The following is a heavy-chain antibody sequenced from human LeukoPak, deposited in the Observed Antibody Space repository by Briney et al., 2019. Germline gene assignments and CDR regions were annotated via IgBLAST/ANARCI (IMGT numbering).Heavy chain of an antibody. Sequence: SETLSLTCAVYGGSFSGNYWSWVRQPPGEGLEWIGEINHRGNTNYNPSLKSRVTISVDTSKNQFSLKLRSVTAADTAVYYCARVPESVGINYFGSWGQGTQVTVSS. V-gene: IGHV4-34*01. CDR2: INHRGNT. CDR3: ARVPESVGINYFGS. CDR1: GGSFSGNY. J-gene: IGHJ4*02. D-gene: IGHD1-1*01.